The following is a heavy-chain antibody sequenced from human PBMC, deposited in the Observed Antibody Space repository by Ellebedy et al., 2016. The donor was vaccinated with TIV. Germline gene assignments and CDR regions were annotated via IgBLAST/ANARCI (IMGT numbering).Heavy chain of an antibody. CDR3: AKDLTPMVRGVIIMVPWFDP. D-gene: IGHD3-10*01. CDR1: GFTFSLFG. CDR2: ISYDGSNK. V-gene: IGHV3-30*18. Sequence: GESLKISXAASGFTFSLFGVHWVRQAPGKGLEWVAVISYDGSNKFYADSVKGRFTISRDNSKNTLYLQMNSLRAEDTAVYYCAKDLTPMVRGVIIMVPWFDPWGQGTLVTVSS. J-gene: IGHJ5*02.